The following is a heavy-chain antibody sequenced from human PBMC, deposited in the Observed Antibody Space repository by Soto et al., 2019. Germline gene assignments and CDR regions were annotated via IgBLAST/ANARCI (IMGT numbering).Heavy chain of an antibody. CDR2: IIPIFGTA. Sequence: QVQLVQSGAEVKKPGSSVKVSCKASGGTFSSYAISWVRQAPGQGLEWMGGIIPIFGTANYSQKFQGRVTITADESTRTAYMELSSLRSEDTAVYYCARSVVVVAATSYYYYYGMDVWGQGTTVTVSS. V-gene: IGHV1-69*01. CDR3: ARSVVVVAATSYYYYYGMDV. CDR1: GGTFSSYA. D-gene: IGHD2-15*01. J-gene: IGHJ6*02.